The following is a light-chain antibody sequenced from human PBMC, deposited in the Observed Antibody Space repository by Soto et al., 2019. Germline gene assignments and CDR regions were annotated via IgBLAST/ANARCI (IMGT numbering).Light chain of an antibody. Sequence: QSVLTQPPSVSAAPGQKVTISCSGSSSDIGRNYVSWYQHLPGTAPKLLIYENNKRPSGIPDRLSGSKSGSSATLGITGLQTGDESDYYCGTWDSSLTTYVFGPGTKVNVL. CDR2: ENN. J-gene: IGLJ1*01. V-gene: IGLV1-51*02. CDR3: GTWDSSLTTYV. CDR1: SSDIGRNY.